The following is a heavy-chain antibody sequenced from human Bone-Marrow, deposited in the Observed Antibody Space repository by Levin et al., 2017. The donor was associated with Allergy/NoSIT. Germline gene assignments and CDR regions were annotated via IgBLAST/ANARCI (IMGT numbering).Heavy chain of an antibody. J-gene: IGHJ3*02. CDR2: ISSSGSVM. CDR3: ARGIIGDVRVAHKEAFDI. D-gene: IGHD2-8*02. V-gene: IGHV3-21*01. CDR1: GFTFSIYS. Sequence: PWGALRLSCTVSGFTFSIYSINWVRQAPGKGLEWVSSISSSGSVMYYVDSVRGRFTISRDNAKNSLTLQMNSLRAEDTAVYYCARGIIGDVRVAHKEAFDIWGQGTMVSVSS.